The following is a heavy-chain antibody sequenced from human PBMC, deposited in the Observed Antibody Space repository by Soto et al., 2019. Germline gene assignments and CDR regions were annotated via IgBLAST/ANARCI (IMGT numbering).Heavy chain of an antibody. D-gene: IGHD3-10*01. V-gene: IGHV1-69*08. Sequence: QVQLVQSGAEVKKPGSSVKVSCKASGGTFSSYTISWVRQAPGQGLEWMGRIIPILGIANYAQKFQGRVTITADKSTSTAYMELSSLRSEDTAVYYGARDPRPTGFWESPLGVWGQGTLVTVSS. CDR3: ARDPRPTGFWESPLGV. J-gene: IGHJ4*02. CDR2: IIPILGIA. CDR1: GGTFSSYT.